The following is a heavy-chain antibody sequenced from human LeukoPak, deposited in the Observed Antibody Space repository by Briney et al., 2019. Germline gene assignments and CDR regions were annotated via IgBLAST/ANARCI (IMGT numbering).Heavy chain of an antibody. CDR1: GFTFSSYS. CDR3: AKAGSYYYGSGSYYNDYRPTDY. V-gene: IGHV3-23*01. Sequence: GGSLRLSCAASGFTFSSYSMNWVRQAPGKGLEWVSAISGSGGSTYYADSVKDRFTISRDNSKNTLYLQMNSLRAEDTAVYYCAKAGSYYYGSGSYYNDYRPTDYWGQGTLVTVSS. J-gene: IGHJ4*02. CDR2: ISGSGGST. D-gene: IGHD3-10*01.